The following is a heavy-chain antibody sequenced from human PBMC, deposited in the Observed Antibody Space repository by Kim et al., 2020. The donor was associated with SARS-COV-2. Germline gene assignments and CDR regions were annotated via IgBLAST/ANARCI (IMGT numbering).Heavy chain of an antibody. CDR2: IKSKTDGETI. J-gene: IGHJ6*02. CDR3: ATVRGTKATDQYYYGMDV. Sequence: GGSLRLSCAASGFTFSDAWMNWVRQAPGKGLEWVGRIKSKTDGETIDYAAPVKGRFTIAKDDSENTLSLQMNSLKTEDTGFYWCATVRGTKATDQYYYGMDVWGQGTTVTVSS. V-gene: IGHV3-15*01. CDR1: GFTFSDAW. D-gene: IGHD1-1*01.